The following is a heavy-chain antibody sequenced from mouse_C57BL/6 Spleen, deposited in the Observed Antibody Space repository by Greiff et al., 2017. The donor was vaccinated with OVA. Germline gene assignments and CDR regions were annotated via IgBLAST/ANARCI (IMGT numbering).Heavy chain of an antibody. CDR2: IDPSDSYT. Sequence: QVQLQQPGAELVKPGASVTLSCKASGYTFTSYWMQWVKQRPGQGLEWIGEIDPSDSYTNYNQKFKGKATLTVDTSSSTAYMQLSSLTSEDSAVYYCARRELGAWFAYWGQGTLVTVSA. CDR1: GYTFTSYW. D-gene: IGHD4-1*01. CDR3: ARRELGAWFAY. J-gene: IGHJ3*01. V-gene: IGHV1-50*01.